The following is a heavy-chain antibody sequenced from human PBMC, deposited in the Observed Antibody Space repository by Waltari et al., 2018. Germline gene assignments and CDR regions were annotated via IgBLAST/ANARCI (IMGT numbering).Heavy chain of an antibody. CDR1: GYTFTAYY. V-gene: IGHV1-2*06. Sequence: QVQLVQPGAEVKKPGPSVKVSCKASGYTFTAYYMHWVRRAPGKGLEWMGRINPKGGATNHPHKNQCRVTSAGEPSIKSALRERGGTGADNAAVYCGGAGVAASDGGPSALHFWGQGTLVTVSS. CDR3: GAGVAASDGGPSALHF. CDR2: INPKGGAT. D-gene: IGHD2-15*01. J-gene: IGHJ4*02.